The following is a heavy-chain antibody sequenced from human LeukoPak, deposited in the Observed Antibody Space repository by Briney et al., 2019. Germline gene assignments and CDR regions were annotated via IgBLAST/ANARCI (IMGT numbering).Heavy chain of an antibody. Sequence: GGSLRLSCAASGFTFSSYSMSWVRQAPGKGLEWVSSITRSSTSTYYIDSVRGRFTISRDNAKNSLYLQMNSLRAEDTAVYYCARDNWNDAPGGFDPWGQGTLVTVSS. CDR2: ITRSSTST. V-gene: IGHV3-21*01. CDR3: ARDNWNDAPGGFDP. D-gene: IGHD1-20*01. J-gene: IGHJ5*02. CDR1: GFTFSSYS.